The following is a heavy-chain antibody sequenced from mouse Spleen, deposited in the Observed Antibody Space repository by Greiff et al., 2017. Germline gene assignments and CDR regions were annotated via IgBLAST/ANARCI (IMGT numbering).Heavy chain of an antibody. CDR3: TTSNWDDFDY. Sequence: VQLQQSGAELVRPGASVKLSCTASGFNIKDDYMHWVKQRPEQGLEWIGWIDPENGDTEYASKFQGKATITADTSSNTAYLQLSSLTSEDTAVYYCTTSNWDDFDYWGQGTTLTVSS. CDR1: GFNIKDDY. J-gene: IGHJ2*01. V-gene: IGHV14-4*01. D-gene: IGHD4-1*01. CDR2: IDPENGDT.